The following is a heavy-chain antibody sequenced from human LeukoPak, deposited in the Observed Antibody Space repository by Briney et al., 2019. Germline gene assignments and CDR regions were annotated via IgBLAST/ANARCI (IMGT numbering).Heavy chain of an antibody. CDR3: ASDLDTIFGVGEGPY. V-gene: IGHV3-23*01. J-gene: IGHJ4*02. CDR2: ISGSGGST. CDR1: GFTFSSYA. Sequence: GGSLRLSCAASGFTFSSYAMSWVRQAPGKGLEWVSAISGSGGSTYYADSVKGRFTISRDNSKNTLYLQMNSLRAEDTAVYYCASDLDTIFGVGEGPYWGQGTLVTVSS. D-gene: IGHD3-3*01.